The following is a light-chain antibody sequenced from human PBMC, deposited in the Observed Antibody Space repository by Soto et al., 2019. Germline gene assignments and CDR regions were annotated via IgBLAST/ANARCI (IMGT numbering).Light chain of an antibody. V-gene: IGKV4-1*01. CDR1: QSVLYSSNNKNY. J-gene: IGKJ1*01. Sequence: DIVMTQSPDSLAVSLGERATINCKSSQSVLYSSNNKNYLAWYQQKPGQPPKLLIYWASTRESGVPDRFSDSGSGTDFTLTISSLQAEDVAVYYCQQYYSTIRTFGQGTKV. CDR3: QQYYSTIRT. CDR2: WAS.